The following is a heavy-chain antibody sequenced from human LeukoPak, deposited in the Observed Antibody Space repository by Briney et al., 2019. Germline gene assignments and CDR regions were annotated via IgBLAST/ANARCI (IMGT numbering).Heavy chain of an antibody. CDR3: SREFPFCGADCFSGVFDI. V-gene: IGHV1-24*01. Sequence: GASVKVSCKVSGYTLTELSMHWVRQAPGKGLEWMGGFDPEDGETIYAQKFQGRVTMTEDTSTDTAYMELSSLRSEDTAVYYCSREFPFCGADCFSGVFDIWGQGTMVTVS. J-gene: IGHJ3*02. CDR1: GYTLTELS. D-gene: IGHD2-21*02. CDR2: FDPEDGET.